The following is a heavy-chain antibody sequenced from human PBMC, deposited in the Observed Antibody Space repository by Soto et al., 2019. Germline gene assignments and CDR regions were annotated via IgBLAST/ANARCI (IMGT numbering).Heavy chain of an antibody. CDR2: VFYTGTT. D-gene: IGHD2-2*01. J-gene: IGHJ4*02. CDR3: ARMVGECRYTNCLIDF. Sequence: VHLQESGPGLVKPSETLSLTCTVSGVSISTYYWSWIRQSPGKGLEWIGFVFYTGTTNYSPSLKSRVTISADASKNLFSLQLTSVTAADTAVYYCARMVGECRYTNCLIDFWGRGTLVTVSS. CDR1: GVSISTYY. V-gene: IGHV4-59*01.